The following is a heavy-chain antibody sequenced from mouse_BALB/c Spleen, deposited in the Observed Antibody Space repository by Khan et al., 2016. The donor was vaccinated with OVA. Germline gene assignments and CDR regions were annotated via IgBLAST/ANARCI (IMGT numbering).Heavy chain of an antibody. CDR2: VNPNNGDT. CDR3: ARGYEFFPY. D-gene: IGHD2-2*01. V-gene: IGHV1-26*01. CDR1: GYSFTLYY. J-gene: IGHJ3*01. Sequence: EVQLKQSGPDLMKPGASVKISCKVSGYSFTLYYMTWVRQSHGKSPEWIGRVNPNNGDTNYNQNFKDKAILTVDKSSNTAYMELRNLTSEDSAVFYCARGYEFFPYWGQGTLVTVSA.